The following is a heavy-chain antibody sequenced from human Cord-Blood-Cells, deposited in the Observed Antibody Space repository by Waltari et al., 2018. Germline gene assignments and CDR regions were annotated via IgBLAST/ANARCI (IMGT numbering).Heavy chain of an antibody. D-gene: IGHD1-26*01. J-gene: IGHJ1*01. CDR3: AIGSYLASLAEYFQH. CDR1: GYTFTSYD. Sequence: QVQLVQSGAEVKKPGASVKVSCKASGYTFTSYDINWVRQATGQGLEWMGWKNPNRGNTGYAQKFQGRVTMTRNTSISTAYMELSSLRSEDTAVYYCAIGSYLASLAEYFQHWGQGTLVTVSS. CDR2: KNPNRGNT. V-gene: IGHV1-8*01.